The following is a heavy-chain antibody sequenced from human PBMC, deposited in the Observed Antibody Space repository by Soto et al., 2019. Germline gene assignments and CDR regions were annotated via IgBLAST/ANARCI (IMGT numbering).Heavy chain of an antibody. V-gene: IGHV1-2*04. J-gene: IGHJ5*02. CDR3: AREVDTTTLGYCSGGSCYRQRLTWFDP. CDR2: INPNSGGT. CDR1: GYTFTGYY. D-gene: IGHD2-15*01. Sequence: GASVKVSCKASGYTFTGYYMHWVRQAPGQGLEWMGWINPNSGGTNYAQKFQGWVTMTRDTSISTAYMELSRLRSDDTAVYYCAREVDTTTLGYCSGGSCYRQRLTWFDPWGQGTLVTVSS.